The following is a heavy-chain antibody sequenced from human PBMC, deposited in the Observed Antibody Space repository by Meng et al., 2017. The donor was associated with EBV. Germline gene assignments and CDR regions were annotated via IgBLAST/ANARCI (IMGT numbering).Heavy chain of an antibody. CDR2: FLPRLGAP. CDR3: ASESGRGYTPDY. V-gene: IGHV1-69*01. Sequence: VRLWQDWAGVKMPGSAVKVPCKTSGGPFRYYAISWVRQAPGQGLEWLGGFLPRLGAPNYAQKFHGRVKITADESTSTHYMDLSSLRSEDTAIYYCASESGRGYTPDYWGQGTLVTVSS. CDR1: GGPFRYYA. D-gene: IGHD3-10*01. J-gene: IGHJ4*02.